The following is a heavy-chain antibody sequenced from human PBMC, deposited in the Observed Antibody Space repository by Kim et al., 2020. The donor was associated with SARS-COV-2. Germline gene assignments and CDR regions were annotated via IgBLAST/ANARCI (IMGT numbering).Heavy chain of an antibody. J-gene: IGHJ4*02. Sequence: YNPSLKSRVTISVDTSKNQFSLKLSSVTAADTAVYYCARVGVIAAAGRDYWGQGTLVTVSS. D-gene: IGHD6-13*01. V-gene: IGHV4-31*02. CDR3: ARVGVIAAAGRDY.